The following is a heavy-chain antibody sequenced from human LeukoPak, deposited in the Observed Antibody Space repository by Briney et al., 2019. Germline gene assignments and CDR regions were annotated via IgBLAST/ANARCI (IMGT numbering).Heavy chain of an antibody. CDR2: ISGSGGST. D-gene: IGHD5-12*01. V-gene: IGHV3-23*01. J-gene: IGHJ4*02. Sequence: GGSLRLSCAASGFTFSSYAMSWVRQAPGKGLEWVSAISGSGGSTYYADSVKGRFTISRDNSKNTLYLQMNSLRAEDTAVYYCAKDQGGYSGDDLVWVDCWGQGTLVTVSS. CDR3: AKDQGGYSGDDLVWVDC. CDR1: GFTFSSYA.